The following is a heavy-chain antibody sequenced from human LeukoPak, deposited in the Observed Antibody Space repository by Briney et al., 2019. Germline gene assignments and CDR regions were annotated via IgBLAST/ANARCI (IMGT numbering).Heavy chain of an antibody. J-gene: IGHJ4*02. V-gene: IGHV3-53*01. CDR2: IYSGGST. CDR3: ARERDYYFDY. Sequence: PGGSLRLSCAAFGFTDSSNYMSWVRQAPGKGLEWVSVIYSGGSTYYADSVKGRFTISRDNSKNTLYLQMNSLRAEDTAVYYCARERDYYFDYWGQGTLVTVSS. CDR1: GFTDSSNY.